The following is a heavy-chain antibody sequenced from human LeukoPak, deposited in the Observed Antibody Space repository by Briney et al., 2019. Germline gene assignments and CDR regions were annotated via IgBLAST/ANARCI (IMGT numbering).Heavy chain of an antibody. CDR2: ISGSGSNT. Sequence: PGGSLRLSCAASGFRFSSYAMSWVRQAPGKGLEWVLGISGSGSNTYYADSVKGRFTSSRDSSKKTVYLQMNSLRAEDTAVYYCAKNGEPHYYMDVLGKGTTVTVSS. V-gene: IGHV3-23*01. CDR3: AKNGEPHYYMDV. J-gene: IGHJ6*03. CDR1: GFRFSSYA. D-gene: IGHD1-14*01.